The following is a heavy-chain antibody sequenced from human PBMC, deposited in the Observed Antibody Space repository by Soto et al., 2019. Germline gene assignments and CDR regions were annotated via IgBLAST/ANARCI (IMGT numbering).Heavy chain of an antibody. J-gene: IGHJ5*01. D-gene: IGHD2-21*01. CDR3: ARQLSHICAS. CDR1: GYSFTRYW. V-gene: IGHV5-51*01. CDR2: IYPGDSDT. Sequence: PGESLKISCEAFGYSFTRYWIAWVRQMPGKGLEWMGIIYPGDSDTRYSPSFQGQVTTSVDKSVSTAYLQWSSLTASATAMYYCARQLSHICASWGYGTLVPVSS.